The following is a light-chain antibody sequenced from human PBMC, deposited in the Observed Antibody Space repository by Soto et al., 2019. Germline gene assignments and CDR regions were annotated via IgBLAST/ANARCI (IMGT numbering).Light chain of an antibody. V-gene: IGLV2-14*01. CDR1: SSDVGAYNY. CDR3: SSYAGSNNFV. Sequence: QSALTQPASVSGSPGQSITISCTGTSSDVGAYNYVSWYQQHPGKAPKLMIYEVTNRPSGVSNRFSGSQSGNTASLTISGLQADDEADYYCSSYAGSNNFVFGSGTKLTVL. J-gene: IGLJ1*01. CDR2: EVT.